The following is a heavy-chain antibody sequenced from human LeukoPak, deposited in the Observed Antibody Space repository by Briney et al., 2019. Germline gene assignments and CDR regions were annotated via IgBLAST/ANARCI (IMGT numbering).Heavy chain of an antibody. Sequence: GASVKVSCKASGYTFTSYYMHWVRQAPGQGLEWMGIINPSGGSTSYAQKFQGRATMTRDTSTSTVYMELSSLRSEDTAVYYCARGRIAAAGTVPYYFDYWGQGTLVTVS. CDR1: GYTFTSYY. D-gene: IGHD6-13*01. CDR2: INPSGGST. J-gene: IGHJ4*02. V-gene: IGHV1-46*01. CDR3: ARGRIAAAGTVPYYFDY.